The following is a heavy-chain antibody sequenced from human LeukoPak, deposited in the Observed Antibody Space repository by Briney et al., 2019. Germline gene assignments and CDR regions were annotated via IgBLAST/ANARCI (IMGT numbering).Heavy chain of an antibody. CDR3: ARVNLGAFGFEPLFDY. Sequence: SETLSLTCTVSGGSISSYYWSWIRQPPGKGLEWIGYIYYSGSTNYNPSLKSRVTLSVDTSKNQFSLKLSSVTAADTAVYYCARVNLGAFGFEPLFDYWGQGTLVTVSS. CDR1: GGSISSYY. CDR2: IYYSGST. J-gene: IGHJ4*02. V-gene: IGHV4-59*12. D-gene: IGHD1-26*01.